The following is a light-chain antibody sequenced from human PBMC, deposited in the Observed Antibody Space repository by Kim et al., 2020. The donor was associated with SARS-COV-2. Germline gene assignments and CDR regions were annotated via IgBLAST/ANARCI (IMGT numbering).Light chain of an antibody. V-gene: IGKV3-11*01. Sequence: EIVLTQSPATLSLSPGARATLSCRASQSVSSYLAWYQQKPGQAPRLLIYDASNRATGIPVRFSGSGSGTDFTLTISSLEPEDFAVYYCQQHSNWRWAFGQGTKVEIK. CDR2: DAS. CDR3: QQHSNWRWA. J-gene: IGKJ1*01. CDR1: QSVSSY.